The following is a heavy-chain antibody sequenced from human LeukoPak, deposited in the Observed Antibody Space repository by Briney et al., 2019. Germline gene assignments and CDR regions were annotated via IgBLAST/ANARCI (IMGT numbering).Heavy chain of an antibody. CDR2: IYYSGST. CDR3: ARHGGWRAFDI. D-gene: IGHD6-19*01. J-gene: IGHJ3*02. CDR1: GGSISSYY. Sequence: SETLSLTCTVSGGSISSYYWSWIRQPPGKGLEWIGYIYYSGSTNYNPSLKSRVTISVDTSKNQFSLKLSSVTAADTAVYYCARHGGWRAFDIWGQGTKVTVSS. V-gene: IGHV4-59*08.